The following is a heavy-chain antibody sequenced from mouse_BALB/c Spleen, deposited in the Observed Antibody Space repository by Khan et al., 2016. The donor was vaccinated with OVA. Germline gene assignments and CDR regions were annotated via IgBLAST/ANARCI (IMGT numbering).Heavy chain of an antibody. V-gene: IGHV1-18*01. D-gene: IGHD1-1*01. J-gene: IGHJ3*01. CDR2: ITPNNGGT. Sequence: VRLQQSGPELVKPGASVKIPCKASGYPFTDYNMDWVKQSHGKSLKWIGDITPNNGGTIYNQKFKGKATLTVDKSSSTAYMELRSLTSEDTAVYDGARGVFGSPFAYWGQGTLVTVSA. CDR1: GYPFTDYN. CDR3: ARGVFGSPFAY.